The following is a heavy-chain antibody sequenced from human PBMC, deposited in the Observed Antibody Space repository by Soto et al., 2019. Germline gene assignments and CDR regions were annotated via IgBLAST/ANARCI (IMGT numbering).Heavy chain of an antibody. CDR3: AAVGDIVATDHFDY. CDR1: GFTFTSSA. V-gene: IGHV1-58*01. D-gene: IGHD5-12*01. Sequence: SVEVSCKASGFTFTSSAVQWVRQARGQRLEWIGWIVVGSGNTNYAQKFQERVTITRDMSTSTAYMELSSLRSEDTAVYYCAAVGDIVATDHFDYWGQGTLVTVSS. J-gene: IGHJ4*02. CDR2: IVVGSGNT.